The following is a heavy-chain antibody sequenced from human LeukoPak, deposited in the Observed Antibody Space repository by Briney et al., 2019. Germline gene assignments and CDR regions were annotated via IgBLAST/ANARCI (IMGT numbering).Heavy chain of an antibody. CDR1: GFTFSNYW. Sequence: GGSLRLSCEGSGFTFSNYWMSWVRQAPGKGLEWVANIQQHGSETYYGDSVKGRLTISRDNAKNSLYLQMNSLRAEDTAVYYCATYSSSNGREFQYWGQGTLVTVSS. CDR3: ATYSSSNGREFQY. J-gene: IGHJ1*01. V-gene: IGHV3-7*01. D-gene: IGHD2-2*01. CDR2: IQQHGSET.